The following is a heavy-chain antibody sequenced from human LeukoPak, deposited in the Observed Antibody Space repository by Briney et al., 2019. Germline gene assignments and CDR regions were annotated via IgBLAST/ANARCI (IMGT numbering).Heavy chain of an antibody. D-gene: IGHD6-13*01. Sequence: GASVKVSCKASGYSFTSHDINWVRQATGQGLEWMGWMNPNSGNTGYAQKFQDRVTMTRNTSISTAYLELSSLGSEDTAMNYCASALKRGSAGTLIDHWGQGTLVTVSS. CDR3: ASALKRGSAGTLIDH. CDR1: GYSFTSHD. V-gene: IGHV1-8*01. J-gene: IGHJ4*02. CDR2: MNPNSGNT.